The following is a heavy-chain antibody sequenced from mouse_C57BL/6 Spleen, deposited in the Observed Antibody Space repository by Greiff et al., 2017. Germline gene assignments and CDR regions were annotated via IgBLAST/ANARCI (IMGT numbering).Heavy chain of an antibody. Sequence: EVNVVESEGGLVQPGSSMKLSCTASGFTFSDYYMAWVRQVPEKGLEWVANINYDGSSTYYLDSLKSRFIISRDNAKNILYLQMSSLKSEDTATYYCARKIYGNYFYFDYWGQGTTLTVSS. V-gene: IGHV5-16*01. D-gene: IGHD2-1*01. CDR2: INYDGSST. J-gene: IGHJ2*01. CDR1: GFTFSDYY. CDR3: ARKIYGNYFYFDY.